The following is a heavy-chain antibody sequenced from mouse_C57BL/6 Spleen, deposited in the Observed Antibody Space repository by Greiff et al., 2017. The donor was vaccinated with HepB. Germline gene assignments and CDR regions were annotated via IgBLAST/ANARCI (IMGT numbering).Heavy chain of an antibody. CDR2: INPSNGGT. CDR3: ARPDSSGTGWFAY. V-gene: IGHV1-53*01. J-gene: IGHJ3*01. CDR1: GYTFTSYW. Sequence: QVQLKQPGTELVKPGASVKLSCKASGYTFTSYWMHWVKQRPGQGLEWIGNINPSNGGTNYNEKFKSKATLTVDKSSSTAYMQLSSLTSEDSAVYYCARPDSSGTGWFAYWGQGTLVTVSA. D-gene: IGHD3-2*02.